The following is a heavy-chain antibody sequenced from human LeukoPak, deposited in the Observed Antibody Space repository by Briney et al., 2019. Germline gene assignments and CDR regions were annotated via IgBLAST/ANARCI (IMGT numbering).Heavy chain of an antibody. V-gene: IGHV3-21*01. Sequence: GGSLRLSCAASGFTFSSYSMNWVRQAPGKGLEWVSSISSSSSYIYYADSVKGRFTISRDNAKNSLYLQMNSLRAEDTAVYYCARDDGRVAAAGTTPFDYWGQGTLVTVSS. CDR2: ISSSSSYI. J-gene: IGHJ4*02. CDR1: GFTFSSYS. D-gene: IGHD6-13*01. CDR3: ARDDGRVAAAGTTPFDY.